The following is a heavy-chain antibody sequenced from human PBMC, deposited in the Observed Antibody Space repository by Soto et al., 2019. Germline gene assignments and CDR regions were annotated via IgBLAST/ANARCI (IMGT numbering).Heavy chain of an antibody. V-gene: IGHV3-53*01. Sequence: GGSLRLSCTTSGFTVSSRHMTWVRQAPGKGLEWVSVIYSGGSSYYAVSVQGRFTISRDNSKNTVYLQMNSLRGEDTAMYYCARLGPYGSESYSFRYNWFDPWGQGTQVTVSS. D-gene: IGHD3-10*01. CDR2: IYSGGSS. CDR3: ARLGPYGSESYSFRYNWFDP. CDR1: GFTVSSRH. J-gene: IGHJ5*02.